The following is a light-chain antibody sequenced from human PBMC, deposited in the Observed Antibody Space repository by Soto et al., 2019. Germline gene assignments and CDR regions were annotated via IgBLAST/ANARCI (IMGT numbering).Light chain of an antibody. CDR2: DAS. J-gene: IGKJ3*01. CDR3: QQRSNWPPRFT. V-gene: IGKV3-11*01. CDR1: QSVSNY. Sequence: EIVLTQSPATLSLSPGERATLSCRASQSVSNYLAWYQQKPGQAPRLLIYDASNRATGIPARFSGSGSGTDFTLTISCLEPEDFAVYYCQQRSNWPPRFTFGPGTKVDIK.